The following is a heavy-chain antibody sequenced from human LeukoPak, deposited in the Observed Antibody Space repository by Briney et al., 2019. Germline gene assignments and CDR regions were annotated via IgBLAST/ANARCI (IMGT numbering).Heavy chain of an antibody. V-gene: IGHV3-74*01. J-gene: IGHJ4*02. CDR2: INSDGNSP. D-gene: IGHD6-13*01. CDR3: ARQGIKAAGPDY. Sequence: GGSLRLSCAASGFTFSGYWMHWVRQAPGKGLVWVSRINSDGNSPTYADSVKGRFTISRDIAKNTLYLQMNSLRAEDTAVYYCARQGIKAAGPDYWGQGTLVTVSS. CDR1: GFTFSGYW.